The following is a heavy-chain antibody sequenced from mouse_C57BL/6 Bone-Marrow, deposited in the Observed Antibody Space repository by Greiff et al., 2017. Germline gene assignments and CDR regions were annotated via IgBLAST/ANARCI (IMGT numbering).Heavy chain of an antibody. CDR3: ARGVHYGSRMYFDV. D-gene: IGHD1-1*01. CDR1: GYTFTSYW. Sequence: QVQLQQPGAELVMPGASVKLSCKASGYTFTSYWMHWVKQRPGQGLEWIGEIDPSDSYTNYNQKFKGKSTLTVDKSSSTAYMQLSSLTSEDSAVYYCARGVHYGSRMYFDVWGTGTTVTVSS. CDR2: IDPSDSYT. V-gene: IGHV1-69*01. J-gene: IGHJ1*03.